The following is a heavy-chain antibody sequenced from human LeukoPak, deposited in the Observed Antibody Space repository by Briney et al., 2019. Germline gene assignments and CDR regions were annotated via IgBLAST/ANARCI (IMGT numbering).Heavy chain of an antibody. D-gene: IGHD3-9*01. CDR3: AKGGSYTLTGYAPFDY. Sequence: PGGSLRLSCAASGFTFSSYAMSWVRQAPGKGLEWVSAISGSGGSTYYADSVKGRFTISRDNSKNTLYLQMSSLSAEDTAVYYCAKGGSYTLTGYAPFDYWGQGTLVTVPS. CDR2: ISGSGGST. J-gene: IGHJ4*02. CDR1: GFTFSSYA. V-gene: IGHV3-23*01.